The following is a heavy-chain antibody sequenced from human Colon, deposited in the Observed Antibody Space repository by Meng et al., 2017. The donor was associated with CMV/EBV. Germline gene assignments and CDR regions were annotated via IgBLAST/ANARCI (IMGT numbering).Heavy chain of an antibody. J-gene: IGHJ4*02. V-gene: IGHV4-4*07. CDR1: VASITSYY. Sequence: QAQRREAGPGLVKPSATLSLTCPVSVASITSYYWSWIRQPAGKGLEWIGRVYISGNTNYNPSLKSRVTMSIDTSKNQLSLNIRSVTAADTAVYYCARDSNLSGLAYWGQGTLVTVSS. D-gene: IGHD3-10*01. CDR3: ARDSNLSGLAY. CDR2: VYISGNT.